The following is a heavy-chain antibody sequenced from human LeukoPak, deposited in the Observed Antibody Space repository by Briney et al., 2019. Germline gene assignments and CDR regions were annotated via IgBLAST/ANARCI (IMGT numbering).Heavy chain of an antibody. CDR1: GGSISSGTYY. D-gene: IGHD1-26*01. J-gene: IGHJ4*02. V-gene: IGHV4-39*01. CDR3: ARNASESGTSYFDY. CDR2: IYYSGST. Sequence: PSETLSLTCAVSGGSISSGTYYWGWVRQPPGKGLEWIGSIYYSGSTSYNPSLKSRVTISVDTSKNQFSLKLDSVTAADTAVYYCARNASESGTSYFDYWGQGTLVTVSS.